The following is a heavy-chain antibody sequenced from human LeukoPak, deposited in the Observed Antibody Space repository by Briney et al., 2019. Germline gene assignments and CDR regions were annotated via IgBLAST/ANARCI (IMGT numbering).Heavy chain of an antibody. V-gene: IGHV3-30*04. D-gene: IGHD6-13*01. Sequence: GGSLRLSCAASGFTFSSYAMHWVRQAPGKGLEWVAVISYDGSNKYYADSVKGRFTISRDNSKNTLYLQMNSLRAEDTAVYYRARGSSSSWYDLDYWGQGTLVTVSS. J-gene: IGHJ4*02. CDR1: GFTFSSYA. CDR2: ISYDGSNK. CDR3: ARGSSSSWYDLDY.